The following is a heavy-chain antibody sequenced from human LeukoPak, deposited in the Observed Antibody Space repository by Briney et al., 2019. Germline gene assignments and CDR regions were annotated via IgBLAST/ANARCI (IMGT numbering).Heavy chain of an antibody. CDR1: GFTFSSYG. CDR3: AKEDYDSSGYFDY. V-gene: IGHV3-30*18. D-gene: IGHD3-22*01. Sequence: GGSLRLSCAASGFTFSSYGMHWVRQAPGKGLEWVAVISYDGSNKYYADSVKGRFTISRDNSKNTLYLQMNSLRAEDTAVYYCAKEDYDSSGYFDYWGQGTLVTASS. CDR2: ISYDGSNK. J-gene: IGHJ4*02.